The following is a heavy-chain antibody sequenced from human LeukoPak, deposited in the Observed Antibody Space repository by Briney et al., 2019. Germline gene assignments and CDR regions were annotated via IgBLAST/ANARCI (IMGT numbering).Heavy chain of an antibody. CDR2: TYDSGST. Sequence: SQTLCLTCAVSGVSISSGGYSWIWIRQPPGKDLEWIGYTYDSGSTYYNPSLKSRVTISVDRSKNQFPLKLSSVTAADTAVYYGARDGGGGYGMDVWGQGTTVTVSS. V-gene: IGHV4-30-2*01. D-gene: IGHD3-16*01. CDR1: GVSISSGGYS. CDR3: ARDGGGGYGMDV. J-gene: IGHJ6*02.